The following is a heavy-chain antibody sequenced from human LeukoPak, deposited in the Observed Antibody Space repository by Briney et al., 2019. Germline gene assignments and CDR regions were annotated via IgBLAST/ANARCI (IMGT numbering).Heavy chain of an antibody. CDR1: GGSFSGDY. CDR3: AREGQQLVRAFDI. CDR2: INHSGTT. V-gene: IGHV4-34*01. J-gene: IGHJ3*02. Sequence: SETLSLTCAVYGGSFSGDYWSWIRQPPGKGLEWLGEINHSGTTNYNPALKSRVTISVDTSKNQFSLKLSSVTAADTAVYYCAREGQQLVRAFDIWGQGTMVTVSS. D-gene: IGHD6-13*01.